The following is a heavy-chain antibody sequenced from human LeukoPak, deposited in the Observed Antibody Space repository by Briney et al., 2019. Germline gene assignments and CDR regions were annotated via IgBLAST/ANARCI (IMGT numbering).Heavy chain of an antibody. J-gene: IGHJ4*02. V-gene: IGHV3-21*01. D-gene: IGHD3-22*01. CDR3: VREGYYDSGGPFSGYFDY. CDR2: ISSGSDHI. Sequence: PGGSLRLSCAASGFTFSTYSMNWVRQAPGKGLEWVSSISSGSDHIYYADSVKGRFTISRDNWKNTLYLQLSSLRVEDTAVYYCVREGYYDSGGPFSGYFDYWGRGDLVTVSS. CDR1: GFTFSTYS.